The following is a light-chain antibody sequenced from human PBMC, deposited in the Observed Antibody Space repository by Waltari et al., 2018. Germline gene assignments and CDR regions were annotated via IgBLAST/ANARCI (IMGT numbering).Light chain of an antibody. V-gene: IGKV3-20*01. Sequence: EIVLTQSPGTLSLSPGARAPLSCRASQSVSSIYFAWYQQKPGQAPRLLIYGASRRAAGVPDRFSGSGSGTDFTLTISRLEPEDFAVYYCQQYGSSPPLTFGGGTKVEIK. CDR3: QQYGSSPPLT. CDR1: QSVSSIY. J-gene: IGKJ4*01. CDR2: GAS.